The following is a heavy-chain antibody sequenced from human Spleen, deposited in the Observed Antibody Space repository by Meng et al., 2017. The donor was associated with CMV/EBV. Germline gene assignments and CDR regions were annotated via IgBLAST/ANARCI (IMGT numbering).Heavy chain of an antibody. V-gene: IGHV4-34*01. Sequence: QVQLQQWGAGLLKPSETLSPTWAVYGGSFSGYYWTWIRQPPGKGLEWIGESNHGGSTNYNPSLNSRVTISVDTSKKQFSLKLSSVTAADTALYYCASGSGYNSGGRFFDSWGQGTLVTVSS. CDR3: ASGSGYNSGGRFFDS. CDR1: GGSFSGYY. CDR2: SNHGGST. D-gene: IGHD5-24*01. J-gene: IGHJ4*02.